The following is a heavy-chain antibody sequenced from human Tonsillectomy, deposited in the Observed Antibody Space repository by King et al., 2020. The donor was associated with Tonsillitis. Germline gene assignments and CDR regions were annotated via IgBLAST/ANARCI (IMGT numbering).Heavy chain of an antibody. CDR3: ARGPYFTATAYFYGMDV. J-gene: IGHJ6*02. CDR2: ISAHNGNT. Sequence: QLVQSGTEVKKPGASVKVSCKASGYTFTSHGITWVRQAPGQGLEWVGWISAHNGNTDFAQKLQGRVTMTTDTSTSTAHMELRSLRSDDTAVYYCARGPYFTATAYFYGMDVWGQGTPVTVSS. V-gene: IGHV1-18*04. CDR1: GYTFTSHG. D-gene: IGHD2/OR15-2a*01.